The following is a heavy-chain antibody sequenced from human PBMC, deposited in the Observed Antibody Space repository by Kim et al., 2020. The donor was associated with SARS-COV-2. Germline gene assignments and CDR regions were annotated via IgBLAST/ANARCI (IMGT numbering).Heavy chain of an antibody. D-gene: IGHD1-1*01. CDR3: ARTSPYWNDGYYYYGMDV. CDR1: GGSFSGYY. CDR2: INHSGST. Sequence: SETLSLTCAVYGGSFSGYYWSWIHQPPGKGLEWIGEINHSGSTNYNPSLKSRVTISVDTSKNQFSLKLSSVTAADTAVYYCARTSPYWNDGYYYYGMDVWGQGTTVTVSS. V-gene: IGHV4-34*01. J-gene: IGHJ6*02.